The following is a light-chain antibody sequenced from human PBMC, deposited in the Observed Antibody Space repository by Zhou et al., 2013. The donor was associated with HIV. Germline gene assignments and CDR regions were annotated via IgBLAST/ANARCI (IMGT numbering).Light chain of an antibody. CDR2: GDN. J-gene: IGLJ2*01. CDR3: QAWDSSTVV. V-gene: IGLV1-40*01. CDR1: SSNIGAGYA. Sequence: QSVLTQPPSVSGAPGQRVTIPCTGSSSNIGAGYAVHWYQQLPGTAPKLLIFGDNKRPSGIPERFSGSNSGNTATLTISGTQAMDEADYYCQAWDSSTVVFGGGTKLTVL.